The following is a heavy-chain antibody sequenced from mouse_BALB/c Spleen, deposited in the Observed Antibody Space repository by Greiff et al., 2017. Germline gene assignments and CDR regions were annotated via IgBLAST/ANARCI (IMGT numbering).Heavy chain of an antibody. V-gene: IGHV5-6-3*01. CDR1: GFTFSSYG. D-gene: IGHD2-4*01. CDR2: INSNGGST. J-gene: IGHJ2*01. CDR3: ARDQRDDYDDWDYFDY. Sequence: EVQVVESGGGLVQPGGSLKLSCAASGFTFSSYGMSWVRQTPDKRLELVATINSNGGSTYYPDSVKGRFTISRDNAKNTLYLQMSSLKSEDTAMYYCARDQRDDYDDWDYFDYWGQGTTLTVSS.